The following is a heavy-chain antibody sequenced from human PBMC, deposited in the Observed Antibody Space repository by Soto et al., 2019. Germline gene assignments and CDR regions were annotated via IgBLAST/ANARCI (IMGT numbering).Heavy chain of an antibody. CDR3: ARVPGVVVSADDAFDI. J-gene: IGHJ3*02. D-gene: IGHD2-21*02. Sequence: QVQLQESGPGLVKPSGTLSLTCAVSGGSVSSNNWWSWVRQSPGKGLEWMGEIYHSGIAHYNPSLKSRAPISLDKSKYLFSLRLTSVTAADTAVYYCARVPGVVVSADDAFDIWGPGTRVIVSS. V-gene: IGHV4-4*02. CDR1: GGSVSSNNW. CDR2: IYHSGIA.